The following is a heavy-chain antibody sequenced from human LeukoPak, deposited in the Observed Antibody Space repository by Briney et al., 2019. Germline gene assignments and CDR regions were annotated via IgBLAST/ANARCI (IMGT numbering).Heavy chain of an antibody. D-gene: IGHD2-2*01. J-gene: IGHJ5*02. V-gene: IGHV3-23*01. CDR3: ARPIRSSSHINWLDP. CDR1: GFTFSGYG. Sequence: PGGSLRLSCAASGFTFSGYGMSWVRQAPGKGLKWVSAISGSGGSTYYADSVKGRFTISRDNSKNTLYLQMNSLRAEDTAVYYCARPIRSSSHINWLDPWGQGTLVTVSS. CDR2: ISGSGGST.